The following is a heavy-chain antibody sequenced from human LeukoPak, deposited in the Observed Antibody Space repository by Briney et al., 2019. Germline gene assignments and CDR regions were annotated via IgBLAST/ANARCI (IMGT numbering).Heavy chain of an antibody. V-gene: IGHV3-53*01. Sequence: GGSLRLSCAASAFTLSSNYMNWVRQAPGKGLDWVSVIYSGRSTYYSDSVTGRFTISRDNSKNTLYLQVNSLRAEDTAVYSCASQWELRYWGQGTLVTVSS. CDR3: ASQWELRY. CDR1: AFTLSSNY. D-gene: IGHD1-26*01. J-gene: IGHJ4*02. CDR2: IYSGRST.